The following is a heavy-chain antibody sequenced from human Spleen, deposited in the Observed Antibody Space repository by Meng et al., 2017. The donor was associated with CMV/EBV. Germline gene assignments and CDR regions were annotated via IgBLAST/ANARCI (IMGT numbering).Heavy chain of an antibody. CDR2: IYYSGST. CDR1: GGSISSYY. Sequence: SETLSLTCTVSGGSISSYYWSWIRQPPGKGLEWIGYIYYSGSTNYNPSLKSRVTISVDTSTKQFSLKLGSVTAADTAVYYCARDNCGGDCWQSYYHYGMDVWGQGTTVTVSS. CDR3: ARDNCGGDCWQSYYHYGMDV. D-gene: IGHD2-21*01. V-gene: IGHV4-59*01. J-gene: IGHJ6*02.